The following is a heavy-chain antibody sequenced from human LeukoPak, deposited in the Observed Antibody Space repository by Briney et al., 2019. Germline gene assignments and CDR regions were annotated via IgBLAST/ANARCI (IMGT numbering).Heavy chain of an antibody. CDR2: ISHSWGT. V-gene: IGHV4-59*11. Sequence: SETLSLTCTVSGGSISSHYWSWIRQPPGKGLEWIGYISHSWGTNYNPSVKSRVSMSLDTPNNRFSLKVRSVTAADTAVHHCARMSSQGYFDWGQGTLVTVSS. CDR3: ARMSSQGYFD. J-gene: IGHJ4*02. D-gene: IGHD3-9*01. CDR1: GGSISSHY.